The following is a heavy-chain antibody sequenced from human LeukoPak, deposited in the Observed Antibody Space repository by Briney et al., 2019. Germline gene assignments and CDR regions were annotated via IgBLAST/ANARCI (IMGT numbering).Heavy chain of an antibody. Sequence: GGSLRLSCAASGFTFSSYAMSWVRQAPGKGLEWFSTISDSGGSTYYTDSVKGRFTISRDNSKNTLYLQMNSLRAEDTAVYYCARDRGAVAGSHLDYWGQGTLVTVSS. D-gene: IGHD6-19*01. CDR3: ARDRGAVAGSHLDY. CDR2: ISDSGGST. J-gene: IGHJ4*02. V-gene: IGHV3-23*01. CDR1: GFTFSSYA.